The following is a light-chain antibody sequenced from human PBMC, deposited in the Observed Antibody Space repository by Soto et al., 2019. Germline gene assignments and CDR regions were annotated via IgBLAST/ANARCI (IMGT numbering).Light chain of an antibody. CDR3: QQSYSTPIT. V-gene: IGKV1-39*01. Sequence: DIQMTQSPSSLSASVGDRVTITCRASQSLNNYLDWYQQKPGKPPELLIYAASSLQSGVPSRFSGSGSGTDFTLTISSLQPEDFATYYCQQSYSTPITFGQGTRLEIK. CDR1: QSLNNY. J-gene: IGKJ5*01. CDR2: AAS.